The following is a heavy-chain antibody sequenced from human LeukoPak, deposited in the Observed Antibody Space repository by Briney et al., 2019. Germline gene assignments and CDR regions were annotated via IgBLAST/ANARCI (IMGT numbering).Heavy chain of an antibody. CDR1: GGSISSCY. CDR3: ARSLQYNNHNYLYIGMYV. Sequence: SETQISSRAVSGGSISSCYGNWIRQPPGEGLEWIGYIYYSGSTNYNPSLKSRVTISVDTSKNQFSLKLNSVTAADTAVYYCARSLQYNNHNYLYIGMYVWDQATTVTVSS. V-gene: IGHV4-59*01. CDR2: IYYSGST. J-gene: IGHJ6*02. D-gene: IGHD2/OR15-2a*01.